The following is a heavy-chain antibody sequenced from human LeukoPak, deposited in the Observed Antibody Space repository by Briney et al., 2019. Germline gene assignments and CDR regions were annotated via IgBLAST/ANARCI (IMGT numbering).Heavy chain of an antibody. D-gene: IGHD6-13*01. CDR1: GFXFSNFA. V-gene: IGHV3-21*01. J-gene: IGHJ4*02. CDR2: IVGSSST. Sequence: GGSLRLSCAASGFXFSNFAMTWVXXAXXXXLEXVSSIVGSSSTYYADSLKGRFTISRDNAKNSLYLQMNSLRAEDTAVYYCARIGAGSSRDYWGQGTLVTVSS. CDR3: ARIGAGSSRDY.